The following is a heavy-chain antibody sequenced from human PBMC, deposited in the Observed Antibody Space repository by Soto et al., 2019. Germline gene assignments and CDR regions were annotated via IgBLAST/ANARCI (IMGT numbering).Heavy chain of an antibody. CDR2: INHSGST. Sequence: QVQLQQWGAGLLKPSETLSLTCAVYGGSFSGYYWSWIRQPPGKGLEWIGEINHSGSTNYNPSLKSRVTISVDTSKNQFSLKLSSVTAADTAVYYCARGRFPRKMYYFDYWGQGTLVTVSS. D-gene: IGHD3-10*01. CDR3: ARGRFPRKMYYFDY. J-gene: IGHJ4*02. CDR1: GGSFSGYY. V-gene: IGHV4-34*01.